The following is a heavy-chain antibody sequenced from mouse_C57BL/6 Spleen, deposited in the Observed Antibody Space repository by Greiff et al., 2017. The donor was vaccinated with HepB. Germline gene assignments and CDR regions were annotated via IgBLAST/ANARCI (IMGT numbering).Heavy chain of an antibody. CDR3: ARNYYGSSHYYAMDY. D-gene: IGHD1-1*01. CDR1: GFSLTSYG. V-gene: IGHV2-2*01. J-gene: IGHJ4*01. Sequence: VKLLESGPGLVQPSQSLSITCTVSGFSLTSYGVHWVRQSPGKGLEWLGVIWSGGSTDYNAAFISRLSISKDNSKSQVFFRMNSLQADDTAIYYCARNYYGSSHYYAMDYWGQGTSVTVSS. CDR2: IWSGGST.